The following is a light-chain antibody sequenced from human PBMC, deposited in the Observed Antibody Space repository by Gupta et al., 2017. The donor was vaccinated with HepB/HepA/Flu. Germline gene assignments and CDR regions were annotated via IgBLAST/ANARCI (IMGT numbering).Light chain of an antibody. J-gene: IGLJ3*02. CDR1: NSTIGSNP. V-gene: IGLV1-44*01. CDR3: ATFYDILHCWV. CDR2: RND. Sequence: SVVTPPPSVSRTPGQRVTTSCSGSNSTIGSNPISWYHQPPLTSPKFLIYRNDQRPSVVPDRFSGSKSVTSASLSISGLHPEDEAEYYCATFYDILHCWVFGGGTQLTVL.